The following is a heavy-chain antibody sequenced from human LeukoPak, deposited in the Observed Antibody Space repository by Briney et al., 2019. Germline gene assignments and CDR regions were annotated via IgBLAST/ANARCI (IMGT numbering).Heavy chain of an antibody. V-gene: IGHV4-38-2*02. CDR2: IHHSGSP. CDR1: GYSISSGYY. J-gene: IGHJ4*02. CDR3: ARGGDYYDSSGYYYGTTFDY. Sequence: SETLSLACTVSGYSISSGYYWDWIRQPPGKGLEWIGSIHHSGSPYYNSSLKSRVTISVDTSKNQFSLKLSSVTAADTAVYYCARGGDYYDSSGYYYGTTFDYWGQGTLVTVSS. D-gene: IGHD3-22*01.